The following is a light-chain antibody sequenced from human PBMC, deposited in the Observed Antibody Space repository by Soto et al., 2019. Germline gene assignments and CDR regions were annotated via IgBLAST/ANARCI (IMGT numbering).Light chain of an antibody. CDR2: DVS. CDR1: QDIRSD. CDR3: QQYHSYWT. Sequence: AMQMTQSPSSLSASVGDRITITCRASQDIRSDLGWYQQKPGKAPKLLIYDVSTLESGVPSRFSGSGSGTEFTLTISSLQPDDFATYYCQQYHSYWTFGQGTKVDI. J-gene: IGKJ1*01. V-gene: IGKV1-13*02.